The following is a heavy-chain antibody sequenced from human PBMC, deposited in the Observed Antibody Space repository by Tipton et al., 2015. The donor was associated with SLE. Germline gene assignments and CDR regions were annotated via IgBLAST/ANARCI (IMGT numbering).Heavy chain of an antibody. D-gene: IGHD3-16*01. CDR3: ARRINLDY. CDR2: IRYDGSNK. V-gene: IGHV3-30*19. Sequence: SLRLSFAAPGFTFSDYGMHWVRQAPGKGLEWVAFIRYDGSNKYYADSVKGRFTISRDNSKNTLYMQMNSLRAEDTAVYYCARRINLDYWGQGVLVTVSS. J-gene: IGHJ4*02. CDR1: GFTFSDYG.